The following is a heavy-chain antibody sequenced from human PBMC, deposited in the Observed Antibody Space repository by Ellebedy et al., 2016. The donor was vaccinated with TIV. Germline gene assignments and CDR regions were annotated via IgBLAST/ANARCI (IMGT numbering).Heavy chain of an antibody. D-gene: IGHD1-26*01. CDR2: INPNSGGT. V-gene: IGHV1-2*02. CDR1: GYTFTGYY. Sequence: ASVKVSXXASGYTFTGYYMHWVRQAPGQGLEWMGWINPNSGGTNYAQKFQGRVTMTRDTSISTAYMELSRLRSDDTAVYYCARDRRGSWSREPGDYYYYGMDVWGQGTTVTVSS. J-gene: IGHJ6*02. CDR3: ARDRRGSWSREPGDYYYYGMDV.